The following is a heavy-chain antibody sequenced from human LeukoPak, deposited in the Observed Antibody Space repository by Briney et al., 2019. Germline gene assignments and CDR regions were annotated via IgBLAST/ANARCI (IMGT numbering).Heavy chain of an antibody. CDR2: INPSGGST. V-gene: IGHV1-46*01. Sequence: GASVTVSCKASGYTFTSYHMHWVRQAPGQGLEIMGIINPSGGSTTYAQKFQGRVTMTRDTSTSTVYMELSSLRSEDTAVYYCAKLAAAGTAHYYFDYWGQGTLVTVSS. D-gene: IGHD6-13*01. CDR3: AKLAAAGTAHYYFDY. J-gene: IGHJ4*02. CDR1: GYTFTSYH.